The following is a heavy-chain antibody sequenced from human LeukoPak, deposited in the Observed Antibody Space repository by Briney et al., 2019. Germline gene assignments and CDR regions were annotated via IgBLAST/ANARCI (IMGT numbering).Heavy chain of an antibody. Sequence: PGGSLRLSCAASGFTFSSYSMNWVRQAPGKGLEWVAVISYDGSNKYYADSVKGRFTISRDNSKNTLYLQVNSLRGEDTAVYYCARDHYYGPGSYTAFDFWGQGTLVTVSS. J-gene: IGHJ4*02. CDR2: ISYDGSNK. D-gene: IGHD3-10*01. V-gene: IGHV3-30*03. CDR1: GFTFSSYS. CDR3: ARDHYYGPGSYTAFDF.